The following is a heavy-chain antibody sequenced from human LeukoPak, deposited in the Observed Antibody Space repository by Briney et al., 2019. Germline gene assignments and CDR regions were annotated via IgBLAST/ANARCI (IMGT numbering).Heavy chain of an antibody. Sequence: PGGSLRLSCAASGFTVSSNYMSWVRQAPGKGLEWVSVIYSGGSTYYADSVKGRFTISRDNSKNTLDLQMNSLRAEDTAVYYCARFGSSWDLDYWGQGTLVTVSS. CDR1: GFTVSSNY. V-gene: IGHV3-66*02. J-gene: IGHJ4*02. D-gene: IGHD6-13*01. CDR2: IYSGGST. CDR3: ARFGSSWDLDY.